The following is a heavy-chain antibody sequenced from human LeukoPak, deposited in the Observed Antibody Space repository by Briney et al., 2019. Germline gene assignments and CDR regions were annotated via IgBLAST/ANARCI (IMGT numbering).Heavy chain of an antibody. J-gene: IGHJ6*02. Sequence: GGSLRLSCAASGFTFSSYGMSWVRQAQGKGLEWVANIKQDGSEKYYVDSVKGRFTISRDNAKKSLYLQMNSLRAEDTAVYYCASVAGPYYYYYYGMDVWGQGTTVTVSS. D-gene: IGHD6-19*01. CDR2: IKQDGSEK. V-gene: IGHV3-7*03. CDR3: ASVAGPYYYYYYGMDV. CDR1: GFTFSSYG.